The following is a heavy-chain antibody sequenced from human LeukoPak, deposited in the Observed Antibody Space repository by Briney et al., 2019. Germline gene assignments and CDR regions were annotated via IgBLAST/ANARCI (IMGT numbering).Heavy chain of an antibody. Sequence: GGSLRLSCAASGFTFTNYGMHWVRQAPGKGLEWVAFIGNDGSNKYYADSVKGRFTISRDNSKNTLYLQMNSLRAEDTAVYYCARDGILTNDHSSPGFDYWGQGTLVTVSS. V-gene: IGHV3-30*02. CDR2: IGNDGSNK. J-gene: IGHJ4*02. D-gene: IGHD4-11*01. CDR3: ARDGILTNDHSSPGFDY. CDR1: GFTFTNYG.